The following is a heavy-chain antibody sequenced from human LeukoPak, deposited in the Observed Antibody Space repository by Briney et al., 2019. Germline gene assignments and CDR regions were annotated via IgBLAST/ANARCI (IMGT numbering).Heavy chain of an antibody. D-gene: IGHD3-3*01. V-gene: IGHV5-51*03. Sequence: GESLKISCKGSGYSFTRYWIGWVRRMPGKGLEWMGIIYPADSDTRYSPSFQGQVTISVDKSISTAYLQWRSLKASDTAMYYCARTNYDFWSGYSGFDYWGQGTLVTVSS. CDR3: ARTNYDFWSGYSGFDY. CDR2: IYPADSDT. J-gene: IGHJ4*02. CDR1: GYSFTRYW.